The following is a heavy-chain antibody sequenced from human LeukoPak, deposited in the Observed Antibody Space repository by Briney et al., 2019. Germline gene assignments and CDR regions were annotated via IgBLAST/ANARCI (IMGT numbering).Heavy chain of an antibody. CDR2: IRYDGSNK. V-gene: IGHV3-30*02. CDR1: GFTFSSYG. CDR3: AKDGGYPRGVHFDY. J-gene: IGHJ4*02. D-gene: IGHD5-12*01. Sequence: GGSLRLSCAASGFTFSSYGMHWVRQAPGKGLEWVAFIRYDGSNKYYADSVKGRFTISRDNSKNTLYLQMNSPRAEDTAVYYCAKDGGYPRGVHFDYWGQGTLVTVS.